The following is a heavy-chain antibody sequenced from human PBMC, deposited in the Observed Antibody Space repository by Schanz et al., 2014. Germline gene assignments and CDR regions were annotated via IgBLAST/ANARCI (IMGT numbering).Heavy chain of an antibody. J-gene: IGHJ4*02. CDR1: GGTFSSDT. CDR2: IVPIAGIT. V-gene: IGHV1-69*02. D-gene: IGHD4-17*01. Sequence: QVHLVQSGAEVKMPGSSVKVSCKSSGGTFSSDTFSWVRQAPGQGLEWMGRIVPIAGITNYAQRFQGRVTITADKSSDTAYMELSSLRSEDTAVYYCARGYGDSPTDFRGQGTLVTVSS. CDR3: ARGYGDSPTDF.